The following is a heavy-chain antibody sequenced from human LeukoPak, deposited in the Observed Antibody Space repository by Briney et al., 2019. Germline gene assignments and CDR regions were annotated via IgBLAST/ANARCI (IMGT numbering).Heavy chain of an antibody. J-gene: IGHJ4*02. CDR3: ARRYYYDSSGYYTTFDY. V-gene: IGHV4-39*01. CDR1: GDSVSRSDSY. D-gene: IGHD3-22*01. Sequence: PSETLSLTCSVSGDSVSRSDSYWDWIRQPPGKGLEWIGTIYYSGRTYYSPSLKSRVTMSVDPSNNQFSLNLRSVTAADTAVYYCARRYYYDSSGYYTTFDYWGQGTLVTVSS. CDR2: IYYSGRT.